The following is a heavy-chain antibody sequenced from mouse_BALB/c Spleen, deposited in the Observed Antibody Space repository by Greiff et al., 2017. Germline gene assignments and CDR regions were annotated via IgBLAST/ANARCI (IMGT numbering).Heavy chain of an antibody. Sequence: VKLVESGPGLVAPSQSLSITCTVSGFSLTSYGVHWVRQPPGKGLEWLGVIWAGGSTNYNSALMSRLSISKDNSKSQVFLKMNSLQTDDTAMYYCAREDYYGSSYYWYFDVWGAGTTVTVAS. V-gene: IGHV2-9*02. CDR3: AREDYYGSSYYWYFDV. J-gene: IGHJ1*01. D-gene: IGHD1-1*01. CDR1: GFSLTSYG. CDR2: IWAGGST.